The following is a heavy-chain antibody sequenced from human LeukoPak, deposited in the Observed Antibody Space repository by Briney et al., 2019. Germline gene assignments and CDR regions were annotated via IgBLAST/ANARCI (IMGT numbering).Heavy chain of an antibody. CDR2: INPNSGGT. CDR1: GYTFTGYF. Sequence: GASVTVSFKCSGYTFTGYFMHWLRQARGQGREWMGWINPNSGGTNYAQKFQGRVTMTRDTSISTAYMELSRLRSDDTAVYYCARGDCSSTSCYADAFDIWGQGTMVTVSS. V-gene: IGHV1-2*02. D-gene: IGHD2-2*01. CDR3: ARGDCSSTSCYADAFDI. J-gene: IGHJ3*02.